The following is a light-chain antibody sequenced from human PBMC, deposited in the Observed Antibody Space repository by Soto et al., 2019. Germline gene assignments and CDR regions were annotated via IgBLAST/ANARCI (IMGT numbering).Light chain of an antibody. CDR2: EVS. CDR1: SSDVGTYNF. Sequence: QSALTQPASVSGSPGQSITISCTGTSSDVGTYNFVSWYQHHPGKAPKLMIYEVSDRPSGVSHRFSGSKSGNTASLTISGRQVEDEADYYCTSYTSSGTVVFGGGTKLTVL. CDR3: TSYTSSGTVV. J-gene: IGLJ2*01. V-gene: IGLV2-14*01.